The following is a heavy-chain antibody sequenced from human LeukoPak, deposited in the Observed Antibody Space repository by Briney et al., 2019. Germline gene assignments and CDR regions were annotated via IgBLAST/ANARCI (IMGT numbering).Heavy chain of an antibody. Sequence: GGSLRLSCAASVFTVSSNYMSWVRQAPGKGLEWVSVIYSGGSTYYADYVKGRFTISRDNSKNTLYLKMNRLRAEDTAVYYCAYWYYDSSGYPANAFDIWGQGTMVTVSS. CDR1: VFTVSSNY. CDR3: AYWYYDSSGYPANAFDI. J-gene: IGHJ3*02. V-gene: IGHV3-66*01. CDR2: IYSGGST. D-gene: IGHD3-22*01.